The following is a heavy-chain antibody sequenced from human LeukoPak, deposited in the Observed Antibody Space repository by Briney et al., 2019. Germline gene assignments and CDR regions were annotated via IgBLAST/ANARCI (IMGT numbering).Heavy chain of an antibody. J-gene: IGHJ4*02. CDR2: IGGGGTST. D-gene: IGHD2-15*01. V-gene: IGHV3-23*01. Sequence: PGGSLRLSCAASEFTFSSYAMSWVRQAPGKGLEWVSTIGGGGTSTYYADSVKGRFTVSRDNSKNTLYLQMNSLRAEDTATYYCAKSPLGYCSGGSCYLYFDYWGQGTLVTVSS. CDR1: EFTFSSYA. CDR3: AKSPLGYCSGGSCYLYFDY.